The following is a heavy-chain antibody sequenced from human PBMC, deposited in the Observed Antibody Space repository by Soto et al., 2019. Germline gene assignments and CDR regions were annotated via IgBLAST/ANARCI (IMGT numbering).Heavy chain of an antibody. CDR1: GFTFSSYA. CDR2: ISYDGSNK. D-gene: IGHD5-12*01. Sequence: QVQLVESGGGVVQPGRSLRLSCAASGFTFSSYAMHWVRQAPGKGLEWVAVISYDGSNKYYADSVKGRFTISRDNSKNTLYLQMNSLRAEDTAVYYCARDMSRYSGYDMLDWGQGTLVTVSS. CDR3: ARDMSRYSGYDMLD. V-gene: IGHV3-30-3*01. J-gene: IGHJ4*02.